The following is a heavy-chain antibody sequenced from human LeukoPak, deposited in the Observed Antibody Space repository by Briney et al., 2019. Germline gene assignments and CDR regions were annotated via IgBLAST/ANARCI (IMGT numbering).Heavy chain of an antibody. CDR2: IIPIFGTA. D-gene: IGHD1-7*01. V-gene: IGHV1-69*13. CDR1: GGTFSSYA. CDR3: ARDVTGTTGFDY. Sequence: SVKVSCKASGGTFSSYAISWVRQAPGQGLEWMGGIIPIFGTANYAQKFQGRVTITADESTSTAYMELSSLRSEDTAVYYCARDVTGTTGFDYWGQGTLVTVSS. J-gene: IGHJ4*02.